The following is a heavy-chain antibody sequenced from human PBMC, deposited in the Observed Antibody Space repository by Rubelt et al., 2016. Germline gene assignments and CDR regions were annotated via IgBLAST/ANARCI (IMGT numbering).Heavy chain of an antibody. CDR3: ALVPAATGWFDP. Sequence: QVQLQQWGAGLLKPSETLSLTCAVYGGSFSGYYWSWIRQPPGKGLEWIGSIYYSGSTYYNPSLKSRVTISVDTSKNQFSLKLSSVTAADTAVYYCALVPAATGWFDPWGQGTLVTVSS. D-gene: IGHD2-2*01. CDR2: IYYSGST. V-gene: IGHV4-34*01. J-gene: IGHJ5*02. CDR1: GGSFSGYY.